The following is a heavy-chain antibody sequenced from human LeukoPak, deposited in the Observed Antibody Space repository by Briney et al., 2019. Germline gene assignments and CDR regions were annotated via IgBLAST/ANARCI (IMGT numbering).Heavy chain of an antibody. J-gene: IGHJ4*02. Sequence: GGSLRLSCAASGFTFSSYWLHWVRQAPGKGLVWVSRIKGDERSTNYADSVKGRFTISRDNAKNTVYLEKNSLRAEDTAVYYCVRGQLWSYYHDYWGQGTLVTVSS. CDR2: IKGDERST. CDR3: VRGQLWSYYHDY. D-gene: IGHD5-18*01. CDR1: GFTFSSYW. V-gene: IGHV3-74*01.